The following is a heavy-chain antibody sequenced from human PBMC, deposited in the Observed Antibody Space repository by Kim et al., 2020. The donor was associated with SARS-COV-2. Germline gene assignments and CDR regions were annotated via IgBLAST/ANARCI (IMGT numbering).Heavy chain of an antibody. V-gene: IGHV1-2*02. CDR1: GYTFTGYY. D-gene: IGHD6-19*01. CDR3: ARASRQWLGFLSYGMDV. CDR2: INPNSGGT. Sequence: ASVKVSCKASGYTFTGYYMHWVRQAPGQGLEWMGWINPNSGGTNYAQKFQGRVTMTRDTSISTAYMELSRLRSDDTAVYYCARASRQWLGFLSYGMDVWGQGTTVTVSS. J-gene: IGHJ6*02.